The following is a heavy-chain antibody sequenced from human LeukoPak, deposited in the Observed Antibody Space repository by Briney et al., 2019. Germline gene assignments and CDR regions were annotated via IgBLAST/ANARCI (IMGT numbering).Heavy chain of an antibody. D-gene: IGHD6-13*01. J-gene: IGHJ5*02. CDR3: AREDVGSSSWYGTNWFDP. V-gene: IGHV1-8*03. CDR1: GYTFTSYD. Sequence: ASVKVSCKASGYTFTSYDINWVRQATGQGLEWMGWMNPNSGNTGYAQKFQGRVTITADKSTSTAYMELSSLRSEDTAVYYCAREDVGSSSWYGTNWFDPWGQGTLVTVSS. CDR2: MNPNSGNT.